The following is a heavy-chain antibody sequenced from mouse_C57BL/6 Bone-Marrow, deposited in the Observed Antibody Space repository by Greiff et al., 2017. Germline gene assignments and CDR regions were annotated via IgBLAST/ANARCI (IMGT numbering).Heavy chain of an antibody. CDR1: GYTFTSYW. V-gene: IGHV1-59*01. Sequence: VQLQQPGAELVRPGTSVKLSCKASGYTFTSYWMHWVKQRPGQGLEWIGVIDPSDSYTNYNQKFKGKATLTVDTSSSTAYMQLSSLTSEDSAVYYCAKTFYYDYDGGYFDVWGTGTTVTVSS. J-gene: IGHJ1*03. D-gene: IGHD2-4*01. CDR3: AKTFYYDYDGGYFDV. CDR2: IDPSDSYT.